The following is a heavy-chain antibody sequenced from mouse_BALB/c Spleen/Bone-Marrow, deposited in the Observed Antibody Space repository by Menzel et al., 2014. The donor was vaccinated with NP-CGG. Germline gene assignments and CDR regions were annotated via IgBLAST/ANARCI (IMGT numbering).Heavy chain of an antibody. CDR2: IDPANGNT. V-gene: IGHV14-3*02. CDR3: ARNGYYVYYYAMDY. CDR1: GFNIKDTY. D-gene: IGHD2-3*01. Sequence: VQLQQSGAELVKPGASVKLSCTASGFNIKDTYMHWVKQRPEQGLEWIGRIDPANGNTKYDPKFQGKATITADTSSNTAYLQLSSLTSEDTAAYYCARNGYYVYYYAMDYWCQGTSVTVSS. J-gene: IGHJ4*01.